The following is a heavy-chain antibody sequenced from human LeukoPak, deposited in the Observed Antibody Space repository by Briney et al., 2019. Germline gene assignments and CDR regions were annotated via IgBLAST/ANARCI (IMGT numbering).Heavy chain of an antibody. CDR2: IYPGDSDT. V-gene: IGHV5-51*01. CDR3: ARRKFYYDSSGYYYSESNNWFDP. Sequence: GESLKISCNGSGYSFTSYWIGWVRQMPGKGLEWMGIIYPGDSDTRYSPSFQGQVTISADKSISTAYLQWSSLKASDTAMYYCARRKFYYDSSGYYYSESNNWFDPWGQGTLVTVSS. D-gene: IGHD3-22*01. CDR1: GYSFTSYW. J-gene: IGHJ5*02.